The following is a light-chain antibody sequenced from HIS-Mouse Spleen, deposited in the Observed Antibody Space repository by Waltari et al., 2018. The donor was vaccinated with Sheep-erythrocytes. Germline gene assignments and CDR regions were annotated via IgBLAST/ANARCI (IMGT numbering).Light chain of an antibody. V-gene: IGLV3-25*03. Sequence: SYELTQPPSVSVSPGQTARTTCSGDALPTQYAYWYQQKPGQDPVVVIYKDSERPSGIPERFSGSSSGTTVTLTISGVQAEDEADYYCQSADSSGTYVFGTGTKVTVL. CDR1: ALPTQY. CDR2: KDS. J-gene: IGLJ1*01. CDR3: QSADSSGTYV.